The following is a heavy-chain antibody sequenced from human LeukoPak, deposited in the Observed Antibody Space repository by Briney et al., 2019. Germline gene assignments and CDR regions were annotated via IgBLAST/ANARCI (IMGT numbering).Heavy chain of an antibody. Sequence: RTGGSLRLSCAASGFTFSDYYMSWIRQAPGKGLEWVSYISSSGSTIYYADSVKGRFTISRDNAKNSLYLQMNSLRAEDTAVYYCARQLRRDGYKTFDYWGQGTLVTVSS. CDR3: ARQLRRDGYKTFDY. D-gene: IGHD5-24*01. V-gene: IGHV3-11*01. CDR2: ISSSGSTI. J-gene: IGHJ4*02. CDR1: GFTFSDYY.